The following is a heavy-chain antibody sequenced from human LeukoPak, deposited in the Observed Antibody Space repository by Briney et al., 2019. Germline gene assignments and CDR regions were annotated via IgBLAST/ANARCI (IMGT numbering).Heavy chain of an antibody. V-gene: IGHV4-39*01. CDR3: AREYSSSHGFDY. D-gene: IGHD6-6*01. CDR1: GGSVSSSSYY. J-gene: IGHJ4*02. CDR2: VYYTGNI. Sequence: SETLSLTCTVSGGSVSSSSYYWGWIRQSPGKGREWIGSVYYTGNIFQNPSLKIRIAISVDMSKNQFSLRLRSVTAADTAVYFCAREYSSSHGFDYWGQGTPVTVSS.